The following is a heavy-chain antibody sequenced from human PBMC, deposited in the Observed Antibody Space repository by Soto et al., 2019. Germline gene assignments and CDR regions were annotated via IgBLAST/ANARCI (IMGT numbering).Heavy chain of an antibody. D-gene: IGHD4-4*01. CDR3: VKEAHPFNKHTVILIFDY. CDR2: ISRDGRST. CDR1: GFTFSMHS. Sequence: GGSLRLSCSASGFTFSMHSMHWVRQTPGKALEYVSAISRDGRSTFYADSVKGRFTISRDNSKNTLYLRMNSLRSDDTAVYYCVKEAHPFNKHTVILIFDYWGQGT. J-gene: IGHJ4*02. V-gene: IGHV3-64D*08.